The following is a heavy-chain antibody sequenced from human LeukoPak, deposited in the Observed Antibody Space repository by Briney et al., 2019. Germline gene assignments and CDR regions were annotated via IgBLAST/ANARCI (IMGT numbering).Heavy chain of an antibody. D-gene: IGHD4-17*01. CDR3: VRGPTVTFQRYYGMDV. V-gene: IGHV3-49*03. CDR2: IRSKAYGGTT. Sequence: GGSLRLSCTTSGFTFGDHAMGWFRQAPGKGLEWVGFIRSKAYGGTTEYAASVKGRFTISRDDSKSIAYLQMNSLKTEDTAVYYCVRGPTVTFQRYYGMDVWGQGTTVTVSS. CDR1: GFTFGDHA. J-gene: IGHJ6*02.